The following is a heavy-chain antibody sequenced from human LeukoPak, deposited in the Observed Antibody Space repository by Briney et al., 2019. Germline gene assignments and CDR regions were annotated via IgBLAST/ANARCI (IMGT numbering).Heavy chain of an antibody. CDR1: GGTFSSYA. Sequence: GASVKVSCKASGGTFSSYAISWVRQAPGQGLEWMGGIIPIFGTANYAQKFQGRVTITTDESTSTAYMELSSLRSEDTAVYYCARDGISLGYFDYWGQATLVTVSS. CDR2: IIPIFGTA. CDR3: ARDGISLGYFDY. D-gene: IGHD1-26*01. J-gene: IGHJ4*02. V-gene: IGHV1-69*05.